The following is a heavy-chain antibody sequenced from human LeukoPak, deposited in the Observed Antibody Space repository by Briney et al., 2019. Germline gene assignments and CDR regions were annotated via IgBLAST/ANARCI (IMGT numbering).Heavy chain of an antibody. D-gene: IGHD6-19*01. J-gene: IGHJ5*01. Sequence: PGGSLRLSCEASGFAFSFFAMSWLRQAPGKGLEWVSTINANSGTRSYAASVRGRFTISRDNSKNTLYLQLNTLRADGTAVYYCAKPIGGGLAVTADWFAPWGQGTLVVVSS. CDR3: AKPIGGGLAVTADWFAP. CDR2: INANSGTR. V-gene: IGHV3-23*01. CDR1: GFAFSFFA.